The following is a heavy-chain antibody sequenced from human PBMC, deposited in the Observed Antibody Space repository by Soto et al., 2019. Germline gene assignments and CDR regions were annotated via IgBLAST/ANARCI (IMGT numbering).Heavy chain of an antibody. V-gene: IGHV3-9*01. Sequence: EVQLVESGGGLVQPGRSLRLSCAASGFTFDDYAMHWVRQAPGKGLEWVSGISWNSGSIGYADSVKGRFTISRDNAKNSLYLQMNSLRAEDTALYYCAKGYNWNHEHAFDIWGQGTMVTVSS. D-gene: IGHD1-20*01. CDR1: GFTFDDYA. J-gene: IGHJ3*02. CDR3: AKGYNWNHEHAFDI. CDR2: ISWNSGSI.